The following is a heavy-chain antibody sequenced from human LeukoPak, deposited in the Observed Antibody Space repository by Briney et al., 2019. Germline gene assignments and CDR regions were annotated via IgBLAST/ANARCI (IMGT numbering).Heavy chain of an antibody. CDR2: ISSNSAYI. V-gene: IGHV3-21*01. CDR1: GFSFSDYA. CDR3: ARIFRYQLVDYYALDV. Sequence: GGSLRLTCAASGFSFSDYAMDWVRQAPGKGLEWVSSISSNSAYIFYADAVKGRFTISRDNAKSSVSLQMNSLRDDDTAVYYCARIFRYQLVDYYALDVWGQGTTVTVSS. D-gene: IGHD2-2*01. J-gene: IGHJ6*02.